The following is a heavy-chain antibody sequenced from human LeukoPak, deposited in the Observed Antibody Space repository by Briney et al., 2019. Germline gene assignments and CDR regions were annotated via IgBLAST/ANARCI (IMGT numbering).Heavy chain of an antibody. CDR3: AKVAVAGTLYYFDY. V-gene: IGHV3-7*03. D-gene: IGHD6-19*01. J-gene: IGHJ4*02. CDR2: IKQDGRER. Sequence: GGSLRLSCAASGFTFSNYWMSWVRQTPGKGLEWVANIKQDGRERYYVDSVKGRFTISRDNAKNSLYLQMSSLRAEDTAVYYCAKVAVAGTLYYFDYWGQGTLVTVSS. CDR1: GFTFSNYW.